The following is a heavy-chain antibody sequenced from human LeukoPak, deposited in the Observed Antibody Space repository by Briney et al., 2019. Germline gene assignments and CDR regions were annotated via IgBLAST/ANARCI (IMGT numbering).Heavy chain of an antibody. CDR3: ARKGLGYCSGGSCYSAFDI. Sequence: PGGSLRLSCAASGFTFSSYGMHWVRQAPGKGLEWVAFIRYDGSNKYYADSVKGRFTISRDNSKNTLYLQMNSLRAEDTAVYYCARKGLGYCSGGSCYSAFDIWGQGTMVTVSS. J-gene: IGHJ3*02. D-gene: IGHD2-15*01. CDR2: IRYDGSNK. V-gene: IGHV3-30*02. CDR1: GFTFSSYG.